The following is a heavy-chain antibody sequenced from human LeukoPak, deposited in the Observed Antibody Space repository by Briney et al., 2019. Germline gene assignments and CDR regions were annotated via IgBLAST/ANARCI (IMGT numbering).Heavy chain of an antibody. V-gene: IGHV3-30*02. CDR2: IRYDGSNE. J-gene: IGHJ4*02. CDR1: GFSFDDYT. D-gene: IGHD6-13*01. Sequence: GGSLRLSCAASGFSFDDYTMHWVRQAPGKGLEWVSFIRYDGSNEYYADSVKGRFTISRDNSKNTLYLQMNSLRAEDTAVYYCAKDRAGNSWNFDYWGQGILVAVSS. CDR3: AKDRAGNSWNFDY.